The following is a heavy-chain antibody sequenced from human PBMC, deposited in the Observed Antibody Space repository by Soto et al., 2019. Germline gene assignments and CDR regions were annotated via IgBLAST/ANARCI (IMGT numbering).Heavy chain of an antibody. V-gene: IGHV3-30*18. D-gene: IGHD1-7*01. J-gene: IGHJ4*02. CDR3: AKDRTEWYNWNYLPDY. CDR2: ISYDGSNK. Sequence: QVQLVESGGGVVQPGRSLRLSCAASGFTFSSYGMHWVRQAPGKGLEWVAVISYDGSNKYYADSVKGRFTISRDNSKNTLYLQMNSLRAEDTAVYYCAKDRTEWYNWNYLPDYWGQGTLVTVSS. CDR1: GFTFSSYG.